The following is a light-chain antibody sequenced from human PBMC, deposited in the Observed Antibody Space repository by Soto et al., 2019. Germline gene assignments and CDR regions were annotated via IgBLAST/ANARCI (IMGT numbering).Light chain of an antibody. J-gene: IGKJ1*01. V-gene: IGKV1-5*01. Sequence: DIQMTQSPSTLPASVVDRVSITCRASQSISSWLAWYQQKPGKAPKVLIYDASSLESGVPSRFSGSGSGTEFSLTISSLQPDDFATYYCQQYNHYWTFGQGTKVDI. CDR1: QSISSW. CDR2: DAS. CDR3: QQYNHYWT.